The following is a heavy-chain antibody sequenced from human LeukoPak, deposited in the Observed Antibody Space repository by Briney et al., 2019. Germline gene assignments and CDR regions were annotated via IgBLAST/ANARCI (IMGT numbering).Heavy chain of an antibody. CDR1: GFTVSSNY. CDR2: ISGSGGST. CDR3: AKDPNIAAAGRDY. V-gene: IGHV3-23*01. D-gene: IGHD6-25*01. Sequence: GGSLRLSCAASGFTVSSNYMSWVRQAPGKGLEWVSAISGSGGSTYYADSVKGRFTISRDNSKNTLYLQMNSLRAEDTAVYYCAKDPNIAAAGRDYWGQGTLVTVSS. J-gene: IGHJ4*02.